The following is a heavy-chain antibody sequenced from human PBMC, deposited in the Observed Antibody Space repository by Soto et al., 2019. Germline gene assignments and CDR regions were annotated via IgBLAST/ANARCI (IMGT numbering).Heavy chain of an antibody. CDR2: ISGYNGNT. CDR1: GYTFSNFG. CDR3: ARAEAYSSSWYALDV. Sequence: QVQLVQSGAEVKKPGASVKVSCKASGYTFSNFGISWVRQDPGQGLEWMGWISGYNGNTDDRQKLQGRVNMTIDTSTSTAYMDLRSLRSDDTAVYYCARAEAYSSSWYALDVWGQGTTVTVSS. J-gene: IGHJ6*02. V-gene: IGHV1-18*01. D-gene: IGHD6-13*01.